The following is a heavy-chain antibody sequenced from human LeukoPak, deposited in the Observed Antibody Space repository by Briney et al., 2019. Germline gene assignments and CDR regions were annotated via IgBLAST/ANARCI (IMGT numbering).Heavy chain of an antibody. CDR3: AKDRYQLLYGWFDP. Sequence: GSLRLSCAASGFTFSSYAMSWVRQAPGKGLEWVSAISGSGGSTYDADSVKGRFTISRDNSKNTLFLQINSLRAEDTAVYYCAKDRYQLLYGWFDPWGQGTLVTVSS. CDR2: ISGSGGST. D-gene: IGHD2-2*02. V-gene: IGHV3-23*01. J-gene: IGHJ5*02. CDR1: GFTFSSYA.